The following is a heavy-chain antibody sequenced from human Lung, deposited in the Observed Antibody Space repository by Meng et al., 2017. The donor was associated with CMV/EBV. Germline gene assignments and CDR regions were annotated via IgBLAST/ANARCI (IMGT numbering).Heavy chain of an antibody. CDR3: AKVPRTFDGNYFDY. Sequence: GEXXKISCAASGFTFSSYCMSWVRQAPGKGLEWVSDIKRGGGGTYYVDSVKGRFTISRDNSKYTLYLQMNSLRAEDTAVYYCAKVPRTFDGNYFDYWGQGTXVTVSS. CDR2: IKRGGGGT. D-gene: IGHD1-1*01. CDR1: GFTFSSYC. V-gene: IGHV3-7*01. J-gene: IGHJ4*02.